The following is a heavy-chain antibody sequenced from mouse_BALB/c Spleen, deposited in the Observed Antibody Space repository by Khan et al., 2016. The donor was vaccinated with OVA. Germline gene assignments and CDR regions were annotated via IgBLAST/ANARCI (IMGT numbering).Heavy chain of an antibody. CDR1: GFSLTDYG. Sequence: QVQLKQSGPGLVAPSQSLSITCTVSGFSLTDYGVSWIRQPPGKGLEWLGVIWGGGITYYNSALKSRLSISTDNSKSQVFLKTNSLQTDDTAMSYYAKPLILYPYYFDYWGQGTTLTVSS. CDR3: AKPLILYPYYFDY. V-gene: IGHV2-6-5*01. J-gene: IGHJ2*01. CDR2: IWGGGIT.